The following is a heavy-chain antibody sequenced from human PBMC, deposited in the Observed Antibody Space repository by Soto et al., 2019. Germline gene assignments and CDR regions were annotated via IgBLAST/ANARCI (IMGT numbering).Heavy chain of an antibody. J-gene: IGHJ5*02. CDR3: ARVSGGNWRGPNWFDP. Sequence: SETLSLTFTVSGGSISSGCYYLSWLRQHPGKGLEWIGYIYSSGSTYYNPSLKSRVTISVDTSKNQFSLKLSSVTAADTAVYYCARVSGGNWRGPNWFDPWGQGTLVTVST. CDR1: GGSISSGCYY. D-gene: IGHD2-15*01. CDR2: IYSSGST. V-gene: IGHV4-31*03.